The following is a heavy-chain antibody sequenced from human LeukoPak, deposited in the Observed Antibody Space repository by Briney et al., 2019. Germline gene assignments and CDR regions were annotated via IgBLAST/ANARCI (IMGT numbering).Heavy chain of an antibody. V-gene: IGHV1-69*01. D-gene: IGHD5-12*01. CDR2: IIPIFGTA. Sequence: SVKVSCKAAGGTFSSYAISWVRQAPGQGLEWMGGIIPIFGTANYAQKFQGRVTITADESTSTAYMELSSLRSEDTAVYSCARDSGSVFGYAFDIWGQGTMVTVSS. CDR3: ARDSGSVFGYAFDI. J-gene: IGHJ3*02. CDR1: GGTFSSYA.